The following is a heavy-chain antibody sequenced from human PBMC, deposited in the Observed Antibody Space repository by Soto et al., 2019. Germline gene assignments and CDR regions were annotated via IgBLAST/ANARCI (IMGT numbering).Heavy chain of an antibody. CDR2: VNHSGST. CDR3: ARVEGTETTDWFDP. CDR1: GGSFSGFY. Sequence: PSETLSLTCAAYGGSFSGFYWSWIRQPPGQGLEWIGEVNHSGSTNYNPSLKSRVTISVDTSKKQFSLKLNSVTAADTAVYYCARVEGTETTDWFDPWGQGTLVTVSS. D-gene: IGHD4-4*01. V-gene: IGHV4-34*01. J-gene: IGHJ5*02.